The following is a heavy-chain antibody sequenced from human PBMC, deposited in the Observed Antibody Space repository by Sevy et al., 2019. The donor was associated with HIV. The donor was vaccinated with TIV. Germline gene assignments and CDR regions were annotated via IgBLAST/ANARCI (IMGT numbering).Heavy chain of an antibody. Sequence: GGSLRLSCTTSGFTFGDYAMNWVRQAPGKGLEWVAFLKSKADGGTVDHAASVKGRFTISRDDSKSITYLQMNDLTTEDTGVYYCTRWKGLQSIFDYWGQGALVTVSS. CDR1: GFTFGDYA. CDR3: TRWKGLQSIFDY. CDR2: LKSKADGGTV. J-gene: IGHJ4*02. V-gene: IGHV3-49*04. D-gene: IGHD1-1*01.